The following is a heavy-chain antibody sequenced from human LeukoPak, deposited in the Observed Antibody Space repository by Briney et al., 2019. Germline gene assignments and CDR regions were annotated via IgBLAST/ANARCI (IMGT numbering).Heavy chain of an antibody. CDR3: ARPHCADYYYYGMDV. CDR1: GYTFINYY. Sequence: ASVKVSCKASGYTFINYYMHWVRQAPGQALEWMGIINPSGGSTSYAQKFQGRVTMTSDTSTGTVYMELSSLGAEDTAVYYCARPHCADYYYYGMDVWGQGATVTVSS. CDR2: INPSGGST. V-gene: IGHV1-46*01. D-gene: IGHD2-21*01. J-gene: IGHJ6*02.